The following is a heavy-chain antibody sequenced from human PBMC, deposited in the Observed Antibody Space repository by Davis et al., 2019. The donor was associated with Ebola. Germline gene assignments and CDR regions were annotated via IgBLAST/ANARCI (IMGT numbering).Heavy chain of an antibody. CDR3: AKLVMEYYGMDV. CDR1: GFTFSGSA. V-gene: IGHV3-30*18. Sequence: GESLKISCAASGFTFSGSAMHWVRQAPGKGLEWVAVISYDGSNKYYADSVKGRFTISRDNSKNTLYLQMNSLRAEDTAVYYCAKLVMEYYGMDVWGQGTTVTVSS. D-gene: IGHD3-3*01. J-gene: IGHJ6*02. CDR2: ISYDGSNK.